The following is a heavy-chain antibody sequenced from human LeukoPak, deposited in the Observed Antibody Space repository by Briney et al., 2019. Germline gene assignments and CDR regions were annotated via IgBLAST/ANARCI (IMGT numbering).Heavy chain of an antibody. Sequence: GKSLRLSCEASGFSFGSYAMHWVRQAPGKGLEWVAVISSDGSSRYYADSVKGRFTISRDNSKNTLYLQMNNLRAEDTAVYYCSKKGQNEDYGKPAWGQGTLVTVSS. CDR3: SKKGQNEDYGKPA. CDR2: ISSDGSSR. J-gene: IGHJ5*02. CDR1: GFSFGSYA. V-gene: IGHV3-30-3*02. D-gene: IGHD4/OR15-4a*01.